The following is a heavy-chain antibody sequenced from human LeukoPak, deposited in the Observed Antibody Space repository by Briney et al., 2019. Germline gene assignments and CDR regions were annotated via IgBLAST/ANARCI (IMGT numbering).Heavy chain of an antibody. Sequence: GGSLRLSCAASGFTFSSYEMNWVRQAPGKGLEWVANIKQDGSEKYYVDSVKGRFTISRDNAKNSLYLQMNSLRAEDTAVYYCARVNYGDYGASVSDYWGQGTLVTVSS. J-gene: IGHJ4*02. V-gene: IGHV3-7*01. CDR2: IKQDGSEK. D-gene: IGHD4-17*01. CDR3: ARVNYGDYGASVSDY. CDR1: GFTFSSYE.